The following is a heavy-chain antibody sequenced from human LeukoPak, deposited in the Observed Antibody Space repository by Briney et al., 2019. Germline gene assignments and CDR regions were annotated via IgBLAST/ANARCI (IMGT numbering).Heavy chain of an antibody. Sequence: AGGSLRLSCAASGFTVSSNYMSWVRQAPGKGLEWVSVIYSGGSTYYADSVKGRFTISRDNSKNTLYLQMNSLRAEDTAVYYCARVYGGKGGNYYYGMDVWGQGTTVTVSS. CDR2: IYSGGST. V-gene: IGHV3-66*01. J-gene: IGHJ6*02. CDR1: GFTVSSNY. CDR3: ARVYGGKGGNYYYGMDV. D-gene: IGHD4-23*01.